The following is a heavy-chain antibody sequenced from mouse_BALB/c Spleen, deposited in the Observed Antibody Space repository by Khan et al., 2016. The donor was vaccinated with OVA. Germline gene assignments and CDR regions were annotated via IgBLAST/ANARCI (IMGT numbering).Heavy chain of an antibody. CDR3: SRGLFDC. CDR2: INPNNDDT. J-gene: IGHJ1*01. V-gene: IGHV1S45*01. Sequence: VQLKQSGPELVKPGASVKMSCKASGYTFTDYYMQWMKQSPGKTLEWIGDINPNNDDTFYNPKFKGKATLTVDKSSTTAYMQLNSLTSEDSAVYYSSRGLFDCWGAGTTVTVSS. CDR1: GYTFTDYY.